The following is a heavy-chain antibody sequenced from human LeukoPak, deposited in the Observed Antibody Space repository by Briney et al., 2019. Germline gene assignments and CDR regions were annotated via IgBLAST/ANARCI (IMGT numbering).Heavy chain of an antibody. V-gene: IGHV3-64*01. CDR2: ISSNGGST. CDR3: ARRESGSYYFDY. Sequence: PGGSLRLSCAASGFAFSSYAMHWVRQAPGKGLEYVSAISSNGGSTYYANSVKGRFTISRDNSKNTLYLQMGSLRAEDMAVYYCARRESGSYYFDYWGQGTLVTVSS. D-gene: IGHD1-26*01. J-gene: IGHJ4*02. CDR1: GFAFSSYA.